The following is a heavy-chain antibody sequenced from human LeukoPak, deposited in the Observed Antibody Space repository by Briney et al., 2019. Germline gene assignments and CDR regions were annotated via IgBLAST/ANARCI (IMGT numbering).Heavy chain of an antibody. D-gene: IGHD2-2*01. V-gene: IGHV1-46*01. J-gene: IGHJ6*03. CDR1: GYTFTSYY. Sequence: ASVKVSCKASGYTFTSYYMHWVRQAPGQGLEWMGIINPSGGSTSYAQKFQGRVTMTRGMSTSTVYMELSSLRSEDTAVYYCARDGRYCSSTSCYARNYYYYYYMDVWGKGTTVTVSS. CDR2: INPSGGST. CDR3: ARDGRYCSSTSCYARNYYYYYYMDV.